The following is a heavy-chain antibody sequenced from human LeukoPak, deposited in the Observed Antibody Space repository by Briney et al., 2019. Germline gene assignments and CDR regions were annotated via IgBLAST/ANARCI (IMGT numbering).Heavy chain of an antibody. CDR2: ISYSGST. CDR1: GGSISSYY. V-gene: IGHV4-59*01. Sequence: PSETLSLTCTVSGGSISSYYWSWIRQPPGKGLEWIGYISYSGSTNYNPSLKSRVTISVDTSKNQFSLKLSSVTAADTAVYHCARTITGTTLSFDYWGQGTLVTVSS. D-gene: IGHD1-20*01. CDR3: ARTITGTTLSFDY. J-gene: IGHJ4*02.